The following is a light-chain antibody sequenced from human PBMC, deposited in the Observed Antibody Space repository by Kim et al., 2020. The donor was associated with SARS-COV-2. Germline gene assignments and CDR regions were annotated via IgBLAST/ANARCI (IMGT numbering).Light chain of an antibody. V-gene: IGKV1-39*01. Sequence: DIQMTQSPSSLSASVGDRVTITCRASQSISSSLNWYQQKPGKAPKLLIYAASSLQSGVPSRFSGSGSGTDFTLTISSLQPEDFATYYCQQSYNNPYTCGQGTKLEI. CDR3: QQSYNNPYT. J-gene: IGKJ2*01. CDR2: AAS. CDR1: QSISSS.